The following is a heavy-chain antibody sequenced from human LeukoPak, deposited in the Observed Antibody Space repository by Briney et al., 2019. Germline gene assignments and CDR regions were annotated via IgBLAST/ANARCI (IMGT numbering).Heavy chain of an antibody. CDR2: S. V-gene: IGHV4-39*07. Sequence: PSETLSLTCTVSGGSMTAGDYYWGWVRQPPGTGLQWIATSYQGASLKSRVTISLDTSKNQFSLRLTSVTAADTAVYYCASLVGATSGPSRSLDYWGQGTLVTVSS. D-gene: IGHD1-26*01. J-gene: IGHJ4*02. CDR3: ASLVGATSGPSRSLDY. CDR1: GGSMTAGDYY.